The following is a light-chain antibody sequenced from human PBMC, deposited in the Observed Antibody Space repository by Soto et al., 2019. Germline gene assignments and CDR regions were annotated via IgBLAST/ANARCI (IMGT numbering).Light chain of an antibody. J-gene: IGKJ2*01. CDR1: QGISSY. Sequence: IQLTQSPSSLSASVGDRVTIACRASQGISSYLAWYQQKPGKAPNLLIYAASTLQSGVPSRFSGSGSGTDFTLTISSLQPEDFATYYCQQYSIYWNTFGQGTKLEIK. CDR3: QQYSIYWNT. V-gene: IGKV1-9*01. CDR2: AAS.